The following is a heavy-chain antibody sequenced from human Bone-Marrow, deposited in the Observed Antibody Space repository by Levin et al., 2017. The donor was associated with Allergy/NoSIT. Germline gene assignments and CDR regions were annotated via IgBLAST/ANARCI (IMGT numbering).Heavy chain of an antibody. V-gene: IGHV3-9*01. CDR3: AKDKSFGVVIVRGAGYFDL. CDR2: ISWNSGSI. CDR1: GFTFDDYA. D-gene: IGHD3-3*01. Sequence: SLKISCAASGFTFDDYAMHWVRQAPGKGLEWVSGISWNSGSIGYADSVKGRFTISRDNAKNSLYLQMNSLRAEDTALYYCAKDKSFGVVIVRGAGYFDLWGRGTLVTVSS. J-gene: IGHJ2*01.